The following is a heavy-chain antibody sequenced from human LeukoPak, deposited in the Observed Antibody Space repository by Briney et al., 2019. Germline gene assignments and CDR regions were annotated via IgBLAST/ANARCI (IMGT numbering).Heavy chain of an antibody. CDR2: ISAYNGNT. CDR3: AKARAAPRPYCTNGVCYTLEGFDY. CDR1: GYTFTSYG. J-gene: IGHJ4*02. D-gene: IGHD2-8*01. Sequence: ASVKVSCKASGYTFTSYGISWVRQAPGQGLEWMGWISAYNGNTNYAQKLQGRVTMTTDTSTSTAYMELRSLRSDDTAVYYCAKARAAPRPYCTNGVCYTLEGFDYWGQGTLVTVSS. V-gene: IGHV1-18*01.